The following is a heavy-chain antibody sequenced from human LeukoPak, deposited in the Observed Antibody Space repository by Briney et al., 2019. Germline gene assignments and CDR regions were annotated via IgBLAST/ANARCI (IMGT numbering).Heavy chain of an antibody. D-gene: IGHD6-13*01. V-gene: IGHV3-11*03. CDR2: ISGSSRNI. Sequence: GGPLRISCAASGFTFSDYSMTWIRQAPGKGLEWVSYISGSSRNINYADSVEGRFTISRDNANNLLYLQMNSLRVEDTAVYYCAGRTSSSWHYWGQGTLVTVSS. CDR3: AGRTSSSWHY. J-gene: IGHJ4*02. CDR1: GFTFSDYS.